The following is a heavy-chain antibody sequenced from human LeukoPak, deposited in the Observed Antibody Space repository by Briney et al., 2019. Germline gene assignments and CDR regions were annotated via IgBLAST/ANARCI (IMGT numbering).Heavy chain of an antibody. CDR2: ISGSGGST. J-gene: IGHJ1*01. CDR1: GFTFSSYA. V-gene: IGHV3-23*01. CDR3: AKNMVRGVIINAEYFQH. D-gene: IGHD3-10*01. Sequence: PGGSLRLSCAASGFTFSSYAMSWVRQAPGKGLEWVSAISGSGGSTYYADSVKGRFTISRDNSKNTLYLQMNSLRAEDTAVYYCAKNMVRGVIINAEYFQHWGQGTLVTVSS.